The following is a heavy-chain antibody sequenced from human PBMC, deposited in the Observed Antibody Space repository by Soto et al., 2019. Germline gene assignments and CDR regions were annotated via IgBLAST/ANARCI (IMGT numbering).Heavy chain of an antibody. J-gene: IGHJ5*02. Sequence: ASVKVSCKASGYTFTSYAMHWVRQAPGQRIEWMGWINAGNGNTKYSQKFQGRFTITRDTSASTAYMELSSLRSEDTAVYYCARRVRGRRYEWFDPWGQGTLVTVSS. CDR1: GYTFTSYA. D-gene: IGHD1-20*01. CDR3: ARRVRGRRYEWFDP. V-gene: IGHV1-3*01. CDR2: INAGNGNT.